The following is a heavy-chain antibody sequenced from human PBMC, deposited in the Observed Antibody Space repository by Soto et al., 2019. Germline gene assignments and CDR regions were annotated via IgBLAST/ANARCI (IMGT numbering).Heavy chain of an antibody. CDR3: ARCYCSVGSCFTCWHFDL. J-gene: IGHJ2*01. Sequence: QVQVVQSGAEVKKPGASVKVACKVSGYSFDTFGMSWVRQAPGQGLEWMGWISIEKGDTNSAQKFQDRVTMTTDTSTSTAYMELRSLTSDDTAVYYCARCYCSVGSCFTCWHFDLWGRGTLVTVSS. CDR2: ISIEKGDT. V-gene: IGHV1-18*01. D-gene: IGHD2-15*01. CDR1: GYSFDTFG.